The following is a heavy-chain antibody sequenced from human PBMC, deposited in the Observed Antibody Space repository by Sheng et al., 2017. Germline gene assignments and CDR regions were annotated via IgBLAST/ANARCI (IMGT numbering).Heavy chain of an antibody. J-gene: IGHJ4*02. Sequence: VHLVESGGGVVQPGRSLRLSCAASGFTFSNLGMHWVRQAPGKGLEWVAIISNDGNTKRYADSVKGRFTISRDNSENTLYLEMSSLRAEDTAVYSCAKACSSGSSCYYLDYWGQGTLVTVSS. CDR3: AKACSSGSSCYYLDY. V-gene: IGHV3-30*18. CDR2: ISNDGNTK. D-gene: IGHD2-15*01. CDR1: GFTFSNLG.